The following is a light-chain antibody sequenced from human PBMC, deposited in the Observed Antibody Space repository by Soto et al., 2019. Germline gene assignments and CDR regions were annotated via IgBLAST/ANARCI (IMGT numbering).Light chain of an antibody. Sequence: DIQMTQSPSSVSASVGDRVTITCRASQGIRSWLAWYQQKPGKAPNLLIYDVSNLQSGVPSRFSGSGSGTDFILTISSLQPEDSAIYYCQQANSFPITFGQGTRLEIK. CDR3: QQANSFPIT. V-gene: IGKV1D-12*01. CDR1: QGIRSW. CDR2: DVS. J-gene: IGKJ5*01.